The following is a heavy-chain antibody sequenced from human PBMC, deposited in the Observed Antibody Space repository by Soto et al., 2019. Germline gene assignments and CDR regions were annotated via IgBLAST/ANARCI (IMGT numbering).Heavy chain of an antibody. CDR2: IYYSGST. Sequence: QLQLQESGPGLVKPSETLSLTCTVSGGSISSSSYYWGWIRQPPGKGLEWIGSIYYSGSTYYNPSLKSRVTISVDTSKNQFSLKLSSVTAADTAVYYCARLAHFYYYDSSGYYLAFDIWGQGTMVTVSS. D-gene: IGHD3-22*01. J-gene: IGHJ3*02. CDR1: GGSISSSSYY. V-gene: IGHV4-39*01. CDR3: ARLAHFYYYDSSGYYLAFDI.